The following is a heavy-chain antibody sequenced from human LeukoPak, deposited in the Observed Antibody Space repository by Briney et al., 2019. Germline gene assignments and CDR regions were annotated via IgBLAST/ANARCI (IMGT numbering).Heavy chain of an antibody. Sequence: SETLSLTCTVSGGSISSYYWSWIRQPPGKGLEWIGYIYYSGSTNYNPSLKSRVTISVDTSKNQFSLKLSSVTAADTAVYYCARLTAYYYMDVWGKGTTVTVSS. CDR2: IYYSGST. D-gene: IGHD5-18*01. CDR1: GGSISSYY. CDR3: ARLTAYYYMDV. J-gene: IGHJ6*03. V-gene: IGHV4-59*01.